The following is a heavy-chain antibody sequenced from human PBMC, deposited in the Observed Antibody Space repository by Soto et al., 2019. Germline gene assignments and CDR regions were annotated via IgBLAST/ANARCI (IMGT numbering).Heavy chain of an antibody. J-gene: IGHJ4*02. V-gene: IGHV3-23*01. CDR3: AKNSAATIRVGYDY. CDR1: GFTFSSYP. Sequence: EVQLLESGGGLAQPGGSLGPSCAASGFTFSSYPMSWVRQAPGQGLEWVSGIVASGGITYYADSVKGRFTISRDNSKNTLYLQMNGLRAEDTAVYYCAKNSAATIRVGYDYWGQGTLVTVSS. D-gene: IGHD5-12*01. CDR2: IVASGGIT.